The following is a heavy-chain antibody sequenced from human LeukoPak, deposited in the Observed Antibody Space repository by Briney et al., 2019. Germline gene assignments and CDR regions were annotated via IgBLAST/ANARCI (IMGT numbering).Heavy chain of an antibody. V-gene: IGHV3-72*01. CDR2: SRNKANSYTT. J-gene: IGHJ4*02. CDR3: SRDIYYSSGYYLDFGY. CDR1: GFTFSDHY. D-gene: IGHD3-22*01. Sequence: PGGSLRLSCVASGFTFSDHYMDWVRQAPGKGLEWVGRSRNKANSYTTEYAASVKGRFTISRYDSKNSLYLQMDSLNTEDTAVYYCSRDIYYSSGYYLDFGYWGQGTLVTVSS.